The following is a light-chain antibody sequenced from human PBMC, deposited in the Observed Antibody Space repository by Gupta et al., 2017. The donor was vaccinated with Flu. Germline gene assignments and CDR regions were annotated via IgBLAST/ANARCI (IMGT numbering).Light chain of an antibody. V-gene: IGKV2-30*01. Sequence: DVVMTQSPLSLPVTLGQPASISCRSSQSLVYSDGKIYLNWFQQRPGHSPRRLIYQISHRDAGVPDRFSGSGSGTDFTLKISRGEAEDVGVYYCRQGTHWPPYTFGQGTXLEIK. J-gene: IGKJ2*01. CDR2: QIS. CDR3: RQGTHWPPYT. CDR1: QSLVYSDGKIY.